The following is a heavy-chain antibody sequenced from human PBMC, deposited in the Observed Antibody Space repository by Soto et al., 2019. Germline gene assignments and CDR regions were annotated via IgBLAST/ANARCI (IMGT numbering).Heavy chain of an antibody. CDR2: ISAYNGNT. CDR1: GYMFTSYG. CDR3: ARETNDVWSGYNKGGWFDP. V-gene: IGHV1-18*01. J-gene: IGHJ5*02. D-gene: IGHD3-3*01. Sequence: QVHLVQSGTEVKKPGASVKVSCKASGYMFTSYGISWVRQAPGQGLEWVGWISAYNGNTNYAQKLQGRVTLTTDTSTSTAYMELRSLRSDDTAVYYCARETNDVWSGYNKGGWFDPWGQGTLVSVSS.